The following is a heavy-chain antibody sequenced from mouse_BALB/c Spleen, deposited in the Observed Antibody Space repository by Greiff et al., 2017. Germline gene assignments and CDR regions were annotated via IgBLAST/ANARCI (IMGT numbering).Heavy chain of an antibody. CDR1: GYSFTGYY. V-gene: IGHV1-31*01. Sequence: EVKLVESGPELVKPGASVKISCKASGYSFTGYYMHWVKQSHVKSLEWIGRINPYNGATSYNQNFKDKASLTVDKSSSTAYMELHSLTSEDSAVYYCARALYDGYAMDYWGQGTSVTVSS. D-gene: IGHD2-14*01. CDR3: ARALYDGYAMDY. CDR2: INPYNGAT. J-gene: IGHJ4*01.